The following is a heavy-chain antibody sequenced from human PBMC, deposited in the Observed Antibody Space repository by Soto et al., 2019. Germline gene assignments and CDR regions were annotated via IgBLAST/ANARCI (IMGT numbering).Heavy chain of an antibody. D-gene: IGHD2-15*01. CDR3: ARGRDIVANKRRYGMDV. CDR2: INPSGGST. J-gene: IGHJ6*02. CDR1: GYTFTSYY. Sequence: GASVKVSCNASGYTFTSYYMHWVRQAPGQGLEWMGIINPSGGSTSYAQKFQGRVTMTRDTSTSTVYMELSSLRSEDTAEYYCARGRDIVANKRRYGMDVWGQGTTVTVSS. V-gene: IGHV1-46*01.